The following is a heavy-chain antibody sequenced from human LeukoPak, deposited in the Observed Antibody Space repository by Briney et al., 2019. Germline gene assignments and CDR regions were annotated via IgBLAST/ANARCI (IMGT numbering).Heavy chain of an antibody. V-gene: IGHV3-7*01. Sequence: PGGSLRLSCAASGFTFSSYAMSWVRQAPGKGLEWVANIKQDGSEKYYVDSVKGRFTISRDNAKNSLYLQMNSLRAEDTAVYYCARDYLEYDFWSGTGYWGQGTLVTVSS. CDR3: ARDYLEYDFWSGTGY. CDR2: IKQDGSEK. J-gene: IGHJ4*02. CDR1: GFTFSSYA. D-gene: IGHD3-3*01.